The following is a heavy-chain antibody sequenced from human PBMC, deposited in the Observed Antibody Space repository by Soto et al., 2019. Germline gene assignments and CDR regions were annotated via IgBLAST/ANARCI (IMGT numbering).Heavy chain of an antibody. V-gene: IGHV4-59*08. CDR1: GSSITNYQ. CDR3: ARHAGSLGY. D-gene: IGHD2-2*03. Sequence: QVHLQESGPGLVKPSETLSLTCTISGSSITNYQWGWIRQPPGKGLEWIGHVYYSGSANYNPTLKARVTISIDTSKRQSSLNLASVTAADTAVYFCARHAGSLGYWGQGTLVTVSS. J-gene: IGHJ4*02. CDR2: VYYSGSA.